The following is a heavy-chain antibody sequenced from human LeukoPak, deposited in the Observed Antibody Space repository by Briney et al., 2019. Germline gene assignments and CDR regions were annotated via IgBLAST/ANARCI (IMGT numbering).Heavy chain of an antibody. CDR3: ARGPAAAGTLRSYYFDY. V-gene: IGHV4-34*01. CDR2: INHSGST. Sequence: PSETLSLTCAVYGGSFSGYYWSWIRQPPGKGLEWIGEINHSGSTNYNPSLKSRVTISVDTSKNQFSLTLSSVTAADTAVYYCARGPAAAGTLRSYYFDYWGQGTLVTVSS. D-gene: IGHD6-13*01. CDR1: GGSFSGYY. J-gene: IGHJ4*02.